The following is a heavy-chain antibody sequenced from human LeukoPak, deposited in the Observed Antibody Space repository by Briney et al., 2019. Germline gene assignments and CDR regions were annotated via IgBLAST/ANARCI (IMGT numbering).Heavy chain of an antibody. D-gene: IGHD6-13*01. CDR3: ARDPTVVAAAAGYFDY. CDR2: ISSSGSYI. Sequence: GGSLRLSCAASGFTFSSYSMNWVRQAPGKGLEWVSSISSSGSYIYYADSVKGRFTISRDNAKNSLYLQMNSLRAEDTAVYYCARDPTVVAAAAGYFDYWGQGTLVTVSS. V-gene: IGHV3-21*01. J-gene: IGHJ4*02. CDR1: GFTFSSYS.